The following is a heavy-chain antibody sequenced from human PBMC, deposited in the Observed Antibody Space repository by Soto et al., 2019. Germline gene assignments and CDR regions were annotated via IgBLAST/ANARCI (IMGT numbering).Heavy chain of an antibody. CDR1: GFSFTGYY. D-gene: IGHD6-6*01. V-gene: IGHV1-2*02. Sequence: ASVKFSCKASGFSFTGYYIHWLRQAPGQGPEWMGWINAHSGGTEFAQKFQGRVTLTRDTSISTAYMTLSGLRSDDTAVYYCAKDLTRQLAFWLDPWGQGTQVTVSS. J-gene: IGHJ5*02. CDR2: INAHSGGT. CDR3: AKDLTRQLAFWLDP.